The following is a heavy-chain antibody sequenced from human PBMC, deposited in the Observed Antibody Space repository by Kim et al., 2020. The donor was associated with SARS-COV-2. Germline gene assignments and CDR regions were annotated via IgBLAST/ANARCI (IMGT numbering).Heavy chain of an antibody. J-gene: IGHJ6*02. CDR1: RFTFSSYA. Sequence: GGSLRLSCAASRFTFSSYAMSWVRQAPGKGLEWISTVSGSGGNTYHADSVRGRFIISRDNSKDTLYLQMNSLRVEDTAIYYCAKRWYNNGGGVVGSNGMDVWGQGTSVTVSS. D-gene: IGHD6-19*01. CDR2: VSGSGGNT. CDR3: AKRWYNNGGGVVGSNGMDV. V-gene: IGHV3-23*01.